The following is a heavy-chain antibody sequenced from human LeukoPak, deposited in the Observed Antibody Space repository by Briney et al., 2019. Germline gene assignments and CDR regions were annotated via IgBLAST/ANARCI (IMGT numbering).Heavy chain of an antibody. CDR2: IYYSGST. Sequence: SETLSLTCTVSGGSISSSSYYWGWIRQPPGKGLEWIGSIYYSGSTYYNPSLKSRVTISVDTSKNQFSLKLSSVTAADTAVYYGPGGTRFSFDGSVIFDSGGKGTLSPSPQ. D-gene: IGHD3-10*01. V-gene: IGHV4-39*01. J-gene: IGHJ4*02. CDR1: GGSISSSSYY. CDR3: PGGTRFSFDGSVIFDS.